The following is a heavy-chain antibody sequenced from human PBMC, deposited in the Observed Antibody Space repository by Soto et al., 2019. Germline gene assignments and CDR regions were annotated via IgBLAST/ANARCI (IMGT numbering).Heavy chain of an antibody. CDR1: GFDFSTSV. V-gene: IGHV3-30*18. CDR2: ISNDGDEK. J-gene: IGHJ4*02. Sequence: GGSLRLSCVASGFDFSTSVMHWVRQPPGKGLEWVALISNDGDEKYYGDSVEGRFSISRDNSKNTLYLQMSSLRAEDTAVYFCAKARVRIAGADSFDHWGQGTLVTVSS. D-gene: IGHD1-26*01. CDR3: AKARVRIAGADSFDH.